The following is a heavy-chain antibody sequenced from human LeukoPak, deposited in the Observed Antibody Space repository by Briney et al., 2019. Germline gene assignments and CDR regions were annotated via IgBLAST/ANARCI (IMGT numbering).Heavy chain of an antibody. J-gene: IGHJ5*02. CDR2: IYYSGTT. CDR3: ARDQGGVVRGVIDWFDP. V-gene: IGHV4-31*03. CDR1: GGSIRSGSFY. Sequence: SETLSLTCTVSGGSIRSGSFYWTWIRQHPGKGLEWIGYIYYSGTTYYNPSLKSRVSISIDTSKNQLALKLSSVTAADTAVYYCARDQGGVVRGVIDWFDPWGQGALVTVSS. D-gene: IGHD3-10*01.